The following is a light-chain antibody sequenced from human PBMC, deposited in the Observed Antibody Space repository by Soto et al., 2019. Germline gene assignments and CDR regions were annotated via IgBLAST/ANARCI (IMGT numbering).Light chain of an antibody. V-gene: IGLV4-69*01. J-gene: IGLJ2*01. CDR1: RGHNTYA. CDR3: QTWGTDVV. CDR2: VNSDGSH. Sequence: QSVLTQSPSASASLGASVKLTCTLIRGHNTYAVAWHQQQPEKSPRYLMKVNSDGSHIKGDGTPDRFSGSSSGAERYLTISSLQSEDEADYYCQTWGTDVVFGGGTKLTVL.